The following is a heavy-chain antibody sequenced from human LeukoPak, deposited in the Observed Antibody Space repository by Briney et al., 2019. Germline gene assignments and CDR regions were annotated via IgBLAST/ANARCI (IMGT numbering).Heavy chain of an antibody. CDR1: GVTFSSYW. D-gene: IGHD6-19*01. V-gene: IGHV3-74*01. J-gene: IGHJ4*02. Sequence: GGSLRLSCAASGVTFSSYWMHWVRQAPGKGLVWVSRINSDGSSTSYADSVKGRFTISRDNAKNTLYLQMNSLRAEDTAVYYCARGPYCSGRYYFDYWGQGPLVSVST. CDR2: INSDGSST. CDR3: ARGPYCSGRYYFDY.